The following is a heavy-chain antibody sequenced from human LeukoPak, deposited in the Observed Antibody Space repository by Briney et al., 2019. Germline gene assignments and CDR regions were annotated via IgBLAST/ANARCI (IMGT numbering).Heavy chain of an antibody. CDR2: IYHSGST. D-gene: IGHD2-15*01. CDR1: GGSISSSNW. V-gene: IGHV4-4*02. Sequence: SETLSLTCTVSGGSISSSNWWSWVRQPPGKGLEWIGEIYHSGSTNYNPSLKSRVTISVDRSKNQFSLKLSSVTAADTAVYYCARGSNGLPYFDYWGQGTLVTVSS. CDR3: ARGSNGLPYFDY. J-gene: IGHJ4*02.